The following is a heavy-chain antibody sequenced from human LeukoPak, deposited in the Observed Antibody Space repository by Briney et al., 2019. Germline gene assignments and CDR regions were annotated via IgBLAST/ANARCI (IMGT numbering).Heavy chain of an antibody. J-gene: IGHJ6*03. D-gene: IGHD3-3*01. V-gene: IGHV7-4-1*02. CDR3: ARDQTHYDFWSGYSYYYYMDV. CDR1: GYTFTNYA. CDR2: INTNTGNP. Sequence: ASVKVSCKASGYTFTNYAINWVRQAPGQGLEWMGWINTNTGNPTYAQGFTGRFVFSLDTSVSTAYLQISSLKAEDTAVYYCARDQTHYDFWSGYSYYYYMDVWGKGTTVTVSS.